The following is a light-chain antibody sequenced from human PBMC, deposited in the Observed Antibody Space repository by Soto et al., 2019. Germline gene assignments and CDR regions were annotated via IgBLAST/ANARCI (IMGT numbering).Light chain of an antibody. CDR1: QSISNY. J-gene: IGKJ4*01. Sequence: DIQMTQSPSSLSASVGDRVTITCRASQSISNYLNWYQQKPGKAPKLLIYDTSNLQSGVPSRFSGSGSGTDFTLTITSLQPEDFATYYCQQSYSTPLIFGGGTKVQIK. V-gene: IGKV1-39*01. CDR2: DTS. CDR3: QQSYSTPLI.